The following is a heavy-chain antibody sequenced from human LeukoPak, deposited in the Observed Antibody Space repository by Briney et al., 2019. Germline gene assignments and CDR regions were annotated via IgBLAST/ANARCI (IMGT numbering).Heavy chain of an antibody. V-gene: IGHV1-46*01. CDR1: GYTFTTYY. CDR3: ARDPCSTSCYAFDY. CDR2: INPSGGTT. J-gene: IGHJ4*02. Sequence: GASVKVSCKASGYTFTTYYMHWVRQAPGQGLEWMGIINPSGGTTSYAQKFQGRVTMTRDTSTSTVYMELSSLTSEDTAVNYCARDPCSTSCYAFDYWGQGTLVTVSS. D-gene: IGHD2-2*01.